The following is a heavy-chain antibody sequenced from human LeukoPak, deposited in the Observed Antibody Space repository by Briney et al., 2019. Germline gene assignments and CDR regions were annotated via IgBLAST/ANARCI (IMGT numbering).Heavy chain of an antibody. V-gene: IGHV2-5*02. CDR1: GISLSPSGLG. J-gene: IGHJ4*02. CDR3: AHIRVWDSISWYTSLLEL. D-gene: IGHD6-13*01. Sequence: SGPTLVKPTQTPTLTCTFSGISLSPSGLGVGWIRLPPGKALEWLALIYCDDDKRYSPSMKSTLTITKDTSNNQIVLTMTNIYPVDTATYYYAHIRVWDSISWYTSLLELWGQGTLDTVSS. CDR2: IYCDDDK.